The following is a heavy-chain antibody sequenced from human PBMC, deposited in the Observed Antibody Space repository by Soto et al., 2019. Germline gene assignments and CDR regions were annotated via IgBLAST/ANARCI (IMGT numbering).Heavy chain of an antibody. CDR3: ARDRYSGSYYSGFDY. Sequence: PGGSLRLSCAASGFTVSSNYMSWVRQAPGTGLEWVSVIYSGGSTYYADSVKGRFTISRDNSKNTLYLQMNSLRAEDTAVYYCARDRYSGSYYSGFDYWSQGTLVTV. CDR2: IYSGGST. CDR1: GFTVSSNY. J-gene: IGHJ4*02. D-gene: IGHD1-26*01. V-gene: IGHV3-53*01.